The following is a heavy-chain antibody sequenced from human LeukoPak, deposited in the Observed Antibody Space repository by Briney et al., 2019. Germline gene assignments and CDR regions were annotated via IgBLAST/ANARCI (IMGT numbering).Heavy chain of an antibody. CDR1: GYTFTGYY. V-gene: IGHV1-2*02. J-gene: IGHJ4*02. CDR3: ASHYYDSRGFDY. D-gene: IGHD3-22*01. CDR2: INPNNGGT. Sequence: ASVKVSCKASGYTFTGYYMHWVRQAPGQGLEWMGWINPNNGGTNYAQKFQGRVTMTRDTSISTAYMELSRLRSDDTAVYYCASHYYDSRGFDYWGQGTLVTVSS.